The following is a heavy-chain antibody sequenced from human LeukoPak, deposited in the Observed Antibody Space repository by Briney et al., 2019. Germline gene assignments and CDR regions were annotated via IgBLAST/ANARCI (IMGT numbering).Heavy chain of an antibody. CDR3: ARGSSSSWYVYDY. V-gene: IGHV3-66*01. CDR1: GFTVSSNY. Sequence: QPGGSLRLSCAASGFTVSSNYMSWVRQAPGKGLEWVSVIYSGGNTYYADSVKGRFTISRDNSKNTLYLQMNSLRAEDTAVYYCARGSSSSWYVYDYWGQGTLVTVSS. J-gene: IGHJ4*02. D-gene: IGHD6-13*01. CDR2: IYSGGNT.